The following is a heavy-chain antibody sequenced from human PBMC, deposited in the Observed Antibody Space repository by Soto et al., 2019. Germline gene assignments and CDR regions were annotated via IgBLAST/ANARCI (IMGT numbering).Heavy chain of an antibody. Sequence: QVQLQQWGAGLLKPSETLSLTCAVYGGSFSGYYWSWIRQPPGKGLEWIGEINHSGSTNYNPSLKSRVTISVDTSKNQFSLKLSSVTAADTAVYYCARGASSYYYDSRLLRNWFDPWGQGTLVTVSS. CDR3: ARGASSYYYDSRLLRNWFDP. CDR1: GGSFSGYY. V-gene: IGHV4-34*01. CDR2: INHSGST. D-gene: IGHD3-22*01. J-gene: IGHJ5*02.